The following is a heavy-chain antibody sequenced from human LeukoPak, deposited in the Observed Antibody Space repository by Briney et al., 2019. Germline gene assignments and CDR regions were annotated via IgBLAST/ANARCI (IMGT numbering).Heavy chain of an antibody. J-gene: IGHJ3*02. CDR3: ARSYCSSSCYAVGAFDI. CDR2: VYYSGTT. Sequence: PSETLSLTCTVSGGSISSSTHYWGWIRQPPGKGLEWVGSVYYSGTTYYSPSLKSRVTISVDMSKNQFSLRLSSVTAADTVAYYCARSYCSSSCYAVGAFDIWGQGTVVTVSS. D-gene: IGHD2-2*01. CDR1: GGSISSSTHY. V-gene: IGHV4-39*01.